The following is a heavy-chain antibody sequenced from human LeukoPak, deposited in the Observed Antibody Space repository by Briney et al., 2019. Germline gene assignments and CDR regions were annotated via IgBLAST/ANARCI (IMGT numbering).Heavy chain of an antibody. D-gene: IGHD3-22*01. J-gene: IGHJ4*02. CDR3: AKSSYSDSSGFYREYYFDY. CDR2: ISGSGGST. CDR1: GFSFNNFG. Sequence: GGSLRLSCVASGFSFNNFGMSWVRQAPGKGLEWVSSISGSGGSTHYADSVKGRFTISRDNSENTLYLQMNNLRAGDTAFYYCAKSSYSDSSGFYREYYFDYWGQGTLVPVSS. V-gene: IGHV3-23*01.